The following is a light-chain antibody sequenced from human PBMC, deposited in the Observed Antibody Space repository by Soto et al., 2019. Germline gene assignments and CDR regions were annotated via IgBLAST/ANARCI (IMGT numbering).Light chain of an antibody. CDR3: CSYAGTYVV. Sequence: QSALTQPRSVSGSPGQSVTISCTGTSSDVGGYNYVSWYQQHPGKAPKLMIYDVTKRPSGVPDHFSGSKSGNTASLTISGLQADDEADYYCCSYAGTYVVFGGGTKLTVL. CDR2: DVT. J-gene: IGLJ2*01. V-gene: IGLV2-11*01. CDR1: SSDVGGYNY.